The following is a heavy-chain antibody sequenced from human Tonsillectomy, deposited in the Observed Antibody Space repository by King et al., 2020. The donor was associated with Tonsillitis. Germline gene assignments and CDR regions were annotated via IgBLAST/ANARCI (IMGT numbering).Heavy chain of an antibody. D-gene: IGHD6-13*01. Sequence: VQLVESGGGVVQPGGSLRLSCAASGFTFSNYGMHWVRQAPGKGLEWVAFIRYDGSNKFYADSVKGRFTISRDNSKNTLYLLMNSLRVEDTAVYYCAKEDYSSSWYVDYWGQGTLVTVSS. CDR2: IRYDGSNK. V-gene: IGHV3-30*02. J-gene: IGHJ4*02. CDR3: AKEDYSSSWYVDY. CDR1: GFTFSNYG.